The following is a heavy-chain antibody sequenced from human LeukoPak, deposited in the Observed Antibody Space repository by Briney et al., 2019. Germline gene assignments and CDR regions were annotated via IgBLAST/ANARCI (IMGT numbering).Heavy chain of an antibody. Sequence: GGSLRLSCAASGFTFSTYGTHWVRQAPGKGLEWVAVIWYDGSNRNYADSVKGRFTISRDNSRSTLYLQMNSLRAEDTAIYYCVRNGIVGPTNAFDIWGHGTVVTVSS. D-gene: IGHD1-26*01. CDR3: VRNGIVGPTNAFDI. CDR2: IWYDGSNR. J-gene: IGHJ3*02. V-gene: IGHV3-33*01. CDR1: GFTFSTYG.